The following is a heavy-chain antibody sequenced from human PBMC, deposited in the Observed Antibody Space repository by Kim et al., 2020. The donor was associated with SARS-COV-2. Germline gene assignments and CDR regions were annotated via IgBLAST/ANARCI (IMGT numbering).Heavy chain of an antibody. J-gene: IGHJ4*02. V-gene: IGHV4-4*02. CDR1: GGSISSSNW. CDR3: AREVYREGLYNWNDAKQYYFDY. Sequence: SETLSLTCAVSGGSISSSNWWSWVRQPPGKGLEWIGEIYHSGSTNYNPSLKSRVTISVDKSKNQFSLKLSSVTAADTAVYYCAREVYREGLYNWNDAKQYYFDYWGQGTLVTVSS. D-gene: IGHD1-1*01. CDR2: IYHSGST.